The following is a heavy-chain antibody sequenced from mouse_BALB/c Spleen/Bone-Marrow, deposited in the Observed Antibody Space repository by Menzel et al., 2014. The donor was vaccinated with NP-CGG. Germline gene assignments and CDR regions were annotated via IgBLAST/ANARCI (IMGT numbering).Heavy chain of an antibody. CDR2: ILPGSGNI. J-gene: IGHJ4*01. V-gene: IGHV1-9*01. D-gene: IGHD4-1*01. CDR3: ARGDWDFAMDY. Sequence: VKLMESGAELMKPGASVKISCKATGYTFSSYWIEWGKQRPGHGLEWIREILPGSGNIYFNEKFKGRATFTADTSSTTAYMQLSSLTSEDSAVYYCARGDWDFAMDYWGQGTSVTVSS. CDR1: GYTFSSYW.